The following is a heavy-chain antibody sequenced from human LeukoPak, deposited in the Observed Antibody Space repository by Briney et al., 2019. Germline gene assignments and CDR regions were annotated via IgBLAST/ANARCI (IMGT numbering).Heavy chain of an antibody. D-gene: IGHD3-22*01. CDR3: AKPSRDFDSSGYSHFDY. CDR1: GFTFSNYA. V-gene: IGHV3-23*01. J-gene: IGHJ4*02. Sequence: TGGSLRLSCAASGFTFSNYALSWVRQAPGKGLECVSVISGGRRSTYYADSVKGRFTISRDNSKNTLYLQMHSLRAEDTAIYYCAKPSRDFDSSGYSHFDYWGQGTLVTVSS. CDR2: ISGGRRST.